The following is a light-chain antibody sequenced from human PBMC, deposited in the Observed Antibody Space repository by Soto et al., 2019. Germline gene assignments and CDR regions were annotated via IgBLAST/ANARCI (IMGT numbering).Light chain of an antibody. Sequence: QSALTQPASVSESPGQSITISCTGTDSDVGAYDYVAWYQQHPGRAPKLLIFEVTSRPSGVPDRFSGSKSDNTASLTVSGLQAEDEADYYCSSYAGNNNFVVFGGGTKLTVL. V-gene: IGLV2-8*01. CDR2: EVT. CDR3: SSYAGNNNFVV. CDR1: DSDVGAYDY. J-gene: IGLJ2*01.